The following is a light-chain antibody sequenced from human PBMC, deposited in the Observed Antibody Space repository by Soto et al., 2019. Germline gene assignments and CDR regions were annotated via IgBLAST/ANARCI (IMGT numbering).Light chain of an antibody. CDR2: DAT. CDR3: QQYDNLLALT. CDR1: QDISKY. J-gene: IGKJ4*01. V-gene: IGKV1-33*01. Sequence: DIQMTQSPSSLSASVGDRVTIACQASQDISKYLNWYQFRPGQAPKLLIYDATNLVTGVPSRFRGSGSGTHFSLTITSLQPEDVATYYCQQYDNLLALTFGGGTKVQIK.